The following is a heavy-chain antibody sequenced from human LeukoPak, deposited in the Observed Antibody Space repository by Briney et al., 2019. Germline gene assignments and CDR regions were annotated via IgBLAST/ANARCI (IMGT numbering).Heavy chain of an antibody. D-gene: IGHD3-10*01. Sequence: ASVKVSCKASGHTFTGYYMHWVRQAPGQGLEWMGWINPNSGDTNYAQRFQGRVTMTRDTSISTAYMELSRLTSDDTAVYYCARPTLQTLGAWGQGTLVTVSS. V-gene: IGHV1-2*02. CDR3: ARPTLQTLGA. J-gene: IGHJ5*02. CDR2: INPNSGDT. CDR1: GHTFTGYY.